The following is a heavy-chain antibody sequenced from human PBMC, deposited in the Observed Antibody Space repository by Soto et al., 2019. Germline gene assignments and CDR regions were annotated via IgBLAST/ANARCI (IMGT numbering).Heavy chain of an antibody. J-gene: IGHJ4*02. CDR3: VREMSGRGGEYDY. Sequence: QVQLVQSGAEVKNPGASVKVSCKTSGYKFTKYGVGWVRQAPGQGLEWMGWISGSSGNANYAEKVQGKITLTTETSTSTAYIELRSLRSADTAVYYFVREMSGRGGEYDYGGQGTLVTVSS. CDR2: ISGSSGNA. V-gene: IGHV1-18*01. CDR1: GYKFTKYG. D-gene: IGHD3-16*01.